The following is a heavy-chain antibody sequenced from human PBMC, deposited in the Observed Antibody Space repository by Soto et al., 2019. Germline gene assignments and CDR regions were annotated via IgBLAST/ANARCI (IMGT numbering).Heavy chain of an antibody. Sequence: QVQLVQSGAEVKKPGSSVKVSCKASGGTFSSYAISWVRQAPGQGLEWMGGVIPIFGTANYAQNFQARVTITADEATSTAYMELSSLRSEDTALYYCARNALRSPGDIVVVPAEAYYSYGMDVCGQGTKVTVSS. D-gene: IGHD2-2*01. V-gene: IGHV1-69*01. CDR3: ARNALRSPGDIVVVPAEAYYSYGMDV. CDR2: VIPIFGTA. J-gene: IGHJ6*02. CDR1: GGTFSSYA.